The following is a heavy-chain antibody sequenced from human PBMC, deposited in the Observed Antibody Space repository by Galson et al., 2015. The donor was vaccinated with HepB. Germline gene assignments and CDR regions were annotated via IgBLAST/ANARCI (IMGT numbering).Heavy chain of an antibody. J-gene: IGHJ6*03. D-gene: IGHD5-18*01. CDR1: GYTFTSYG. CDR2: ISAYNGNT. Sequence: SVKVSCKAPGYTFTSYGISWVRQAPGQGLEWMGWISAYNGNTNYAQKLQGRVTMTTDTSTSTAYMELRSLRSDDTAVYYCARDFRGYSYDQGYYYYYMDVWGKGTTVTVSS. V-gene: IGHV1-18*01. CDR3: ARDFRGYSYDQGYYYYYMDV.